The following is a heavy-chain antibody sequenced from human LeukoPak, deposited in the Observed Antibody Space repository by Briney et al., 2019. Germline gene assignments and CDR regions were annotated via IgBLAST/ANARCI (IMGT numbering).Heavy chain of an antibody. CDR2: IYYSGST. J-gene: IGHJ4*02. V-gene: IGHV4-38-2*02. D-gene: IGHD1-1*01. Sequence: PSETLSLTCTVSGYSISSGYYWGWIRQPPGKGLEWIGSIYYSGSTYYNPSLKSRVTISVDKSKNQFSLKLSAVTAADTAVYYCARDRGTWNDDGFDYWGQGTLVTVSS. CDR3: ARDRGTWNDDGFDY. CDR1: GYSISSGYY.